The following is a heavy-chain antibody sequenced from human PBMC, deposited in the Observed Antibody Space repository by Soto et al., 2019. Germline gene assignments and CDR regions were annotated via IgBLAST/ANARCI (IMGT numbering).Heavy chain of an antibody. Sequence: EVQLVESGGGLVQPGGSLRLSCAASGFTFSYYWMSWVRQAPGKGLEWVANIKQDGSEKYYVDSVKGRFTISRDNAKNSLYLQMSSLRAADTAVYYCARVPAGGQLLHYFDYWGQGTLVTVSS. CDR1: GFTFSYYW. D-gene: IGHD6-6*01. CDR3: ARVPAGGQLLHYFDY. J-gene: IGHJ4*02. V-gene: IGHV3-7*01. CDR2: IKQDGSEK.